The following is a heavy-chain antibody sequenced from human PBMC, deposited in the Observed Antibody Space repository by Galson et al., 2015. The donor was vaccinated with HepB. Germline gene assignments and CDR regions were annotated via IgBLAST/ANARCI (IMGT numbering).Heavy chain of an antibody. CDR3: ARASRRITMVRGVQVPDY. J-gene: IGHJ4*02. D-gene: IGHD3-10*01. Sequence: SLRLSCAASGFTFSSYAMHWVRQAPGKGLEWVAVISYDGSNKYYADSVKGRFTISRDNSKNTLYLQMNSLRAEDTAVYYCARASRRITMVRGVQVPDYWGQGTLVTVSS. CDR1: GFTFSSYA. CDR2: ISYDGSNK. V-gene: IGHV3-30-3*01.